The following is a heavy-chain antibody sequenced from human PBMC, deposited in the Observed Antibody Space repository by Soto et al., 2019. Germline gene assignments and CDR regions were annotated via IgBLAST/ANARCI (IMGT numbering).Heavy chain of an antibody. V-gene: IGHV4-30-4*01. CDR3: ATESGSTYGYFDS. Sequence: SETLSLTCTVSGGSVSSGGDYWSWIRQSPGKGLEWIGYISGSGSTGYNPSLKNRLTMSVDRSKNQFTLRLTSVTAADTAVYFCATESGSTYGYFDSWGQGTPVPVSS. D-gene: IGHD5-18*01. CDR1: GGSVSSGGDY. J-gene: IGHJ4*02. CDR2: ISGSGST.